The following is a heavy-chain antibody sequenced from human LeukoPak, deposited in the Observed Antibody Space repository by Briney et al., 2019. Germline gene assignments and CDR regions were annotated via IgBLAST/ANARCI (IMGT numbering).Heavy chain of an antibody. D-gene: IGHD5-18*01. J-gene: IGHJ4*02. CDR2: ISAYNGNT. Sequence: ASVKVSCKASGYTFTSYGISWVRQAPGQGLEWMGWISAYNGNTNYAQKLQGRVTMTTDTSTSTAYMELRSLRSDDTAAYYCARTWIQLWPLDYWGQGTLVTVSS. CDR3: ARTWIQLWPLDY. CDR1: GYTFTSYG. V-gene: IGHV1-18*01.